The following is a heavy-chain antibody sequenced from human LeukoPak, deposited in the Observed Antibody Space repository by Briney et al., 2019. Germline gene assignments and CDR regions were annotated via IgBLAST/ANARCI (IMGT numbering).Heavy chain of an antibody. J-gene: IGHJ4*02. D-gene: IGHD3-22*01. CDR1: GFTFSTYG. Sequence: GGSLRLSCAASGFTFSTYGMIRVRQAPGKGLEWVSAISGSGGSTYYADSVKGRFTISRDNSKNTLYLQMNSLRAEDTAVYYCAKDRIVVVIAYYFDYWGQGTLVTVSS. CDR2: ISGSGGST. V-gene: IGHV3-23*01. CDR3: AKDRIVVVIAYYFDY.